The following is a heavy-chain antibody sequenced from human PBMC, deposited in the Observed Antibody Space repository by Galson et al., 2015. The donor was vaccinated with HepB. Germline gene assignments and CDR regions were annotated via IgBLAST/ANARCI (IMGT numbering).Heavy chain of an antibody. V-gene: IGHV1-69*13. CDR1: GGTFSSYA. CDR2: IIPIFGTA. Sequence: SVKVSCKASGGTFSSYAISWVRQAPGQGLEWMGGIIPIFGTANYAQKFQGRVTITADESTSTAYMELSSLRSEDTAVYYCARGSSWYTANYYYGMDVWGQGTTVTVSS. D-gene: IGHD6-13*01. J-gene: IGHJ6*02. CDR3: ARGSSWYTANYYYGMDV.